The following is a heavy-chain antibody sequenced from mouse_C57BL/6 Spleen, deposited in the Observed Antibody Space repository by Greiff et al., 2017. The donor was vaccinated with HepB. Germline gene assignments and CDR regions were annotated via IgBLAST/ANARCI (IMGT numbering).Heavy chain of an antibody. CDR1: GYTFTDYN. J-gene: IGHJ3*01. Sequence: VQLQQSGPELVKPGASVKIPCKASGYTFTDYNMDWVKQSHGKSLEWIGDINPNNGGTIYNQKFKGKATLTVDKSSSTAYMELRSLTSEDTAVYYCASSLYGNYAYWGQGTLVTVSA. CDR3: ASSLYGNYAY. V-gene: IGHV1-18*01. CDR2: INPNNGGT. D-gene: IGHD2-1*01.